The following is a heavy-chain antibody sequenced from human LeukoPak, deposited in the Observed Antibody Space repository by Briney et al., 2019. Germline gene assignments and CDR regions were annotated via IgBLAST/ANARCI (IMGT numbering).Heavy chain of an antibody. Sequence: GRSLRLSCAASGFTFSSYAMHWVRQAPGKGLEWVAVISYDGSNKYYADSVKGRFTISRDNSKNTLYLQMNSLRAEDTAVYYCARGGYYDSSGYYSFDYWGQGTLVTVSS. V-gene: IGHV3-30-3*01. CDR2: ISYDGSNK. CDR3: ARGGYYDSSGYYSFDY. D-gene: IGHD3-22*01. CDR1: GFTFSSYA. J-gene: IGHJ4*02.